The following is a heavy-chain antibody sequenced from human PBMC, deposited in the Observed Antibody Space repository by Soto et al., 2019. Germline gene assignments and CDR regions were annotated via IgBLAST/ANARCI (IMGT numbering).Heavy chain of an antibody. CDR2: LYYSGIT. Sequence: PSETLSLTCTVSGGSISSYYWSWIRQPPGKGPEWIGYLYYSGITNYNPSLKSRVSTSLDPSKNQFSLKLSSVTAADTAVYYCARGPQNLTTVTTYDYWGQGTLVTVSS. V-gene: IGHV4-59*12. CDR3: ARGPQNLTTVTTYDY. J-gene: IGHJ4*02. D-gene: IGHD4-17*01. CDR1: GGSISSYY.